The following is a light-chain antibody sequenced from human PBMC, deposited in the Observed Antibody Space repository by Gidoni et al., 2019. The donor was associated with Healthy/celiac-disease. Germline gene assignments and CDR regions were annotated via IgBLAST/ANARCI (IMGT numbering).Light chain of an antibody. J-gene: IGLJ2*01. Sequence: SYEMPQPPSVSVSPGQTARITCSGDALTKQYASWYQQKPGQAPVLVIYKDSERPSGIPERFSGASSGTTVTLTISGVQAEDEADYYCQSADGSGTYVVFGGGTKLTVL. CDR2: KDS. V-gene: IGLV3-25*02. CDR1: ALTKQY. CDR3: QSADGSGTYVV.